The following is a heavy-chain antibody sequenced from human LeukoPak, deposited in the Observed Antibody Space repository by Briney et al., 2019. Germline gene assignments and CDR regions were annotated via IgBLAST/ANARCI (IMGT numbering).Heavy chain of an antibody. CDR1: GGSISSGSYY. D-gene: IGHD1-26*01. CDR2: IYTSGST. Sequence: SETLSLTCTVSGGSISSGSYYWSWIRQPAGKGLEWIGRIYTSGSTNYNPSLKSRVTISVDTSKNQFSLKLSSVTAADTAVYYCARGLGGSYYYYYGMDVWGQGTPVTVSS. J-gene: IGHJ6*02. V-gene: IGHV4-61*02. CDR3: ARGLGGSYYYYYGMDV.